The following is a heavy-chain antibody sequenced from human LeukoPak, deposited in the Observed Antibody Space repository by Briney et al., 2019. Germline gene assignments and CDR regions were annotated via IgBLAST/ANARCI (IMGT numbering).Heavy chain of an antibody. J-gene: IGHJ4*02. CDR3: ARGYASESYYNGPGY. D-gene: IGHD3-10*01. V-gene: IGHV3-30-3*01. Sequence: GGSLRLSCTASRFTFSSYAMHWVRQAPGKGLEWVAVISDDGNNYSYADSVKGRFTISRDNTKNTVYLQMNSLRAEVTGVYYCARGYASESYYNGPGYWGQGTLVTVSS. CDR2: ISDDGNNY. CDR1: RFTFSSYA.